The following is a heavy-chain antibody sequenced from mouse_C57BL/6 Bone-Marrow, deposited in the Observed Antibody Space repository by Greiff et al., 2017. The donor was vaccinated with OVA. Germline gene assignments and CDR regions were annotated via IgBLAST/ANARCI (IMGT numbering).Heavy chain of an antibody. V-gene: IGHV1-26*01. J-gene: IGHJ2*01. Sequence: EVQLQQSGPELVKPGASVKISCKASGYTFTDYYMNWVKQSHGKSLEWIGDINPNNGGTSYNQKFKGKATLTVDKSSSTAYMELRSLTSEDSAVYYCASDYHYFDYWGQGTTLTVSS. CDR3: ASDYHYFDY. CDR2: INPNNGGT. CDR1: GYTFTDYY. D-gene: IGHD2-4*01.